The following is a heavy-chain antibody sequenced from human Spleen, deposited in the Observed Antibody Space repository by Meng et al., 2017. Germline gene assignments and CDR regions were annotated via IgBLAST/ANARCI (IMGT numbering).Heavy chain of an antibody. D-gene: IGHD6-6*01. V-gene: IGHV4-4*02. J-gene: IGHJ4*02. CDR2: IYPSGST. Sequence: QLQLQRWAEEMLKPSVTLSLTCAVSGGATSSINWWTWVRLPPGKGLEWIGKIYPSGSTNYNPSLKSRVTTSVDKSKNQFSLKLSSVTAADTAVYYCAKVHSNSPYFDYWGQGTLVTVSS. CDR1: GGATSSINW. CDR3: AKVHSNSPYFDY.